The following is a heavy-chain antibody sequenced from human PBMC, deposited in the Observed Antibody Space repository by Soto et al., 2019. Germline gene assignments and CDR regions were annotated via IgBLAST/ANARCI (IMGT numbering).Heavy chain of an antibody. D-gene: IGHD3-10*01. V-gene: IGHV4-34*01. CDR2: INHSGST. Sequence: PSETLSLTCAVYGGSFSGYYWSWIRQPPGKGLEWIGEINHSGSTNYNPSLKSRVTISVDTSKNQFSLKLSSVTAADTAVYYCARGQRQNYGSGYYFAYWGQGTLVTVSS. CDR1: GGSFSGYY. CDR3: ARGQRQNYGSGYYFAY. J-gene: IGHJ4*02.